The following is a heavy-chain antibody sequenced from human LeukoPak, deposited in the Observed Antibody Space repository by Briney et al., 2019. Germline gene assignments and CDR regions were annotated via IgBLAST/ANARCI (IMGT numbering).Heavy chain of an antibody. Sequence: PGGSLRLSCAASGFTFSSYSMNWVRQAPGKGLEWVSSISSSSSYIYYADSVKGRFTISRDNAKNSLYLQMNSLRAEDTAVYYCARDWIAAVSIVSFDYWGQGTLVTVSS. CDR1: GFTFSSYS. V-gene: IGHV3-21*01. CDR3: ARDWIAAVSIVSFDY. CDR2: ISSSSSYI. J-gene: IGHJ4*02. D-gene: IGHD6-13*01.